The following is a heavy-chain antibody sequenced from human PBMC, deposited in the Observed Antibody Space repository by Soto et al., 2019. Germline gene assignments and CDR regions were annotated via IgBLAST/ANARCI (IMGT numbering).Heavy chain of an antibody. V-gene: IGHV4-59*11. CDR1: GGAISGPY. CDR3: VRANFFDY. CDR2: IYYSGST. J-gene: IGHJ4*02. Sequence: ETLSLTWTVAGGAISGPYWSWIRQPPGQALEVIGNIYYSGSTNYNPSLKSRLTISVDTYKNQFSLKLTSVTAAYTAVYYCVRANFFDYWGQGTLVTVSS.